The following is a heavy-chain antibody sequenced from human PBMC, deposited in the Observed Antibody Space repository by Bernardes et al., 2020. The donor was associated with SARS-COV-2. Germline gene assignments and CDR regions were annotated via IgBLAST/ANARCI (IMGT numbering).Heavy chain of an antibody. CDR2: ISSSSSYT. Sequence: GGSLRLSCAASGFTFSDYYMSWIRQAPGKGLEWVSYISSSSSYTNYADSVKGRFTISRDNAKNSLYLQMNSLRAEDTAVYYCARAGFLEWLPSLAYYYYYYMDVWGKGTTVTVSS. D-gene: IGHD3-3*01. V-gene: IGHV3-11*05. J-gene: IGHJ6*03. CDR3: ARAGFLEWLPSLAYYYYYYMDV. CDR1: GFTFSDYY.